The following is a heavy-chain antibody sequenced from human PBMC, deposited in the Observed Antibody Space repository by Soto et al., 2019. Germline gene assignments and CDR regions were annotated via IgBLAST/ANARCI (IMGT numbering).Heavy chain of an antibody. CDR1: GGTFSSYA. J-gene: IGHJ4*02. CDR2: IIPIFGTA. Sequence: ASVKVSCKDSGGTFSSYAISWVRQAPGQGLEWMGGIIPIFGTANYPQKFQGRVTITADESTSTAYMELSSLRSEDTAVYYCALGSGYSIAYGYWGQGTLDTVSS. D-gene: IGHD6-13*01. CDR3: ALGSGYSIAYGY. V-gene: IGHV1-69*13.